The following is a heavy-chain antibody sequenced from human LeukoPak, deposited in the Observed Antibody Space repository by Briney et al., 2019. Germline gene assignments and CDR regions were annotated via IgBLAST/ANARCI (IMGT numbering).Heavy chain of an antibody. CDR1: GGSISSYY. J-gene: IGHJ4*02. D-gene: IGHD4-17*01. CDR2: IYYSGST. V-gene: IGHV4-59*12. CDR3: ARGPTVKYFDY. Sequence: PSETLSLTCTVSGGSISSYYWSWIRQPPGKGLEWIGYIYYSGSTNYNPSLKSRVTISVDTSKNQFSLKLSSVTAADTAVYYCARGPTVKYFDYWGQGTLVTVSS.